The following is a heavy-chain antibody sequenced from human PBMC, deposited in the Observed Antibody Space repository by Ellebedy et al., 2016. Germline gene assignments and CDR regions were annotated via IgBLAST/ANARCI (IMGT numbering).Heavy chain of an antibody. D-gene: IGHD3-9*01. V-gene: IGHV4-39*01. Sequence: SETLSLTCTVSGGSISSSNSYWAWIRQPPGKDLEWIASIYFTGKTYYNPSLKSRVTISVETSIKQFSLSLTSVTAADTAVYYCARHTVLRYFDWSRPDAFDIWGQGTMVTVSS. CDR2: IYFTGKT. CDR1: GGSISSSNSY. J-gene: IGHJ3*02. CDR3: ARHTVLRYFDWSRPDAFDI.